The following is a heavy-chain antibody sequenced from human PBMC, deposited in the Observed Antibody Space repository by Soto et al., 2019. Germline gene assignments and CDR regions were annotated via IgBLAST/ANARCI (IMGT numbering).Heavy chain of an antibody. D-gene: IGHD6-13*01. Sequence: QVQLQESGPGLVKPSETLSLTCTVSGGSISSYYWSWIRQPPGKGLEWIGYIYYSGSTNYNPSLKSRVTISVDTSKNQFSLKLSSVTAADTAVYYCARLSIAAAGQGPAPYFDYWGQGTLVTVSS. CDR1: GGSISSYY. J-gene: IGHJ4*02. CDR3: ARLSIAAAGQGPAPYFDY. CDR2: IYYSGST. V-gene: IGHV4-59*08.